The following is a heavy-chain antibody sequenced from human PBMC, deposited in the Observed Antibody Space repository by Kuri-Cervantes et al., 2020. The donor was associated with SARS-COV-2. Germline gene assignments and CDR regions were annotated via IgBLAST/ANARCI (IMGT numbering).Heavy chain of an antibody. CDR3: ARGEGVRGLMVVFRWRGAGPLDL. D-gene: IGHD3-10*01. J-gene: IGHJ5*02. V-gene: IGHV1-2*04. CDR1: GYTFSDYY. CDR2: INPYTGGT. Sequence: ASVKVSCKASGYTFSDYYIHWVRQAPGQGLEWMGCINPYTGGTQYAQKFQGWVTLTRDTSLSTAFMELSRLTSDDTALYYRARGEGVRGLMVVFRWRGAGPLDLWGQGSPVTVSS.